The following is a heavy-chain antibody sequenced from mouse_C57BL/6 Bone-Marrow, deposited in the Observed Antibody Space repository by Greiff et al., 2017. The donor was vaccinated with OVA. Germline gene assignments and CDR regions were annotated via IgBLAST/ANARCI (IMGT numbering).Heavy chain of an antibody. V-gene: IGHV2-2*01. CDR1: GFSLTSFG. D-gene: IGHD1-1*01. CDR2: IWSGGST. J-gene: IGHJ3*01. Sequence: VMLVESGPGLVQPSQSLSITCTVSGFSLTSFGVHWVRQSPGKGLEWLGVIWSGGSTDYNAAFISRLSISKDNSKSQVFFKMNSLQADDTAIYYCANNYYGSSYAWFAYWGQGTLVTVSA. CDR3: ANNYYGSSYAWFAY.